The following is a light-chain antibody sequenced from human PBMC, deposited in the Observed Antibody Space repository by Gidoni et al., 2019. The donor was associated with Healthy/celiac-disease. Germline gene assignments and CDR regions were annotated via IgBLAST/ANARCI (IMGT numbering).Light chain of an antibody. CDR1: QSVSSSY. Sequence: ECVLTQSPRPLSLSPGERATLSCRASQSVSSSYLAWYQQTPGHAPRLLIYGASSRATGIPDRFSGSGYGTDFTLTISRLEPEDLAVYYGQQYGSSPLTFGGGTKVEIK. J-gene: IGKJ4*01. CDR2: GAS. V-gene: IGKV3-20*01. CDR3: QQYGSSPLT.